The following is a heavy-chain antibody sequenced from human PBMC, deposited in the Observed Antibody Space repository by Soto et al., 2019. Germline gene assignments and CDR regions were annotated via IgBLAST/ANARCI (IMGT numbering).Heavy chain of an antibody. D-gene: IGHD3-10*01. CDR2: ISYSGST. CDR3: ARDWDSSGLFDP. Sequence: KPSQTLSLTCSVSAASITTYYWSWIRQPPGKGLEWIGSISYSGSTKYNPSLESRVMISLDTSKNQFSLRLTSVTAADTALYYCARDWDSSGLFDPWGQGARVTVSS. CDR1: AASITTYY. V-gene: IGHV4-59*01. J-gene: IGHJ5*02.